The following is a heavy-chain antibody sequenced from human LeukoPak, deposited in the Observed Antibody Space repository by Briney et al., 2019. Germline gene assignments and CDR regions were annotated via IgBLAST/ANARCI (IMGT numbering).Heavy chain of an antibody. CDR1: GFNFGSYS. CDR2: ISADSATT. Sequence: GGSLRLSCAASGFNFGSYSMTWVRQAPGKELEWVSAISADSATTFYADSVKGRFTISRDNAKNTVFLQMSSLRAEDTALYYCARKSASGNYPLDYWGQGTLVTVSS. D-gene: IGHD3-10*01. J-gene: IGHJ4*02. V-gene: IGHV3-23*01. CDR3: ARKSASGNYPLDY.